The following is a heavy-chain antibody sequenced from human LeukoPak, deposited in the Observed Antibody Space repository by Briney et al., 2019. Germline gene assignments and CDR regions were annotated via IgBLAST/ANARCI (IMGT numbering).Heavy chain of an antibody. V-gene: IGHV1-46*01. CDR1: GYTFTSYY. J-gene: IGHJ4*02. D-gene: IGHD3-3*01. Sequence: ASVKVSCKASGYTFTSYYMHWVRQAPGQGLEWMGIINPSGGSTSYAQKFQGRVTMTRDTSTSTVYMELSSLRSEDTAVYYCARTSGGIFGVVIIPEGDYFDYWGQGTLVTVSS. CDR3: ARTSGGIFGVVIIPEGDYFDY. CDR2: INPSGGST.